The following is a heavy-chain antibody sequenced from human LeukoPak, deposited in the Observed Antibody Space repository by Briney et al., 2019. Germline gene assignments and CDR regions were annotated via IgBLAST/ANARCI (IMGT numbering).Heavy chain of an antibody. Sequence: PSETLSLTCTVSGGPISNWCWSWIRQPAGKGLEWIGRFCTSGNINYNPSLTSRVTMSVDKSTNQFFLRLSSMTAADTAVYYCATGGGDFDHWGQGTLVTVFS. J-gene: IGHJ4*02. CDR1: GGPISNWC. CDR3: ATGGGDFDH. D-gene: IGHD2-15*01. V-gene: IGHV4-4*07. CDR2: FCTSGNI.